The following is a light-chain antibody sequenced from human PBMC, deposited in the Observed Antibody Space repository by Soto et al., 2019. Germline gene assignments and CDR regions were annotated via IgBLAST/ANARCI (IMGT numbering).Light chain of an antibody. J-gene: IGLJ2*01. CDR3: SSYTGSSPLL. CDR1: SSDGGGYNY. CDR2: GVS. V-gene: IGLV2-14*03. Sequence: QAALTQPASVSGSPGQSITISCTGTSSDGGGYNYVSWYQHHPGKASERMIYGVSNRPSEVSSRFSGSKSGNTASLTISGLHAEDEADYYCSSYTGSSPLLFGGGTEVTVL.